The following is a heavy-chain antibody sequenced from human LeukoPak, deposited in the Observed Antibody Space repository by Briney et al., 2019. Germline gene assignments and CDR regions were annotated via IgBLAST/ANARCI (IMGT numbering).Heavy chain of an antibody. CDR1: GFTLSNYW. J-gene: IGHJ4*02. V-gene: IGHV3-7*01. CDR3: ARESLWAFDY. CDR2: IKQDGVAK. D-gene: IGHD2-21*01. Sequence: GGSLRLSCEASGFTLSNYWMSWVRQAPGKGLEWVANIKQDGVAKYYVDSVKGRFTISRDNAKNSLFLQMNSLRAEDTAVYYCARESLWAFDYWSQGTLVTVSS.